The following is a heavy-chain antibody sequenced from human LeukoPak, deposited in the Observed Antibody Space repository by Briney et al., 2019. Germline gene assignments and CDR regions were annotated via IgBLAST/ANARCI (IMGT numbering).Heavy chain of an antibody. D-gene: IGHD3-22*01. Sequence: GGSLRLSCAASGFTVSTNYMSWVRQAPGKKLEWVSDIYSDGSTFYADSVKGRFTISRDNSKNTLYLQMNSLRAEDTAVYYCTRDNTYYYDSSVLYYFDYWGQGTLVTVSS. CDR1: GFTVSTNY. V-gene: IGHV3-53*01. CDR3: TRDNTYYYDSSVLYYFDY. J-gene: IGHJ4*02. CDR2: IYSDGST.